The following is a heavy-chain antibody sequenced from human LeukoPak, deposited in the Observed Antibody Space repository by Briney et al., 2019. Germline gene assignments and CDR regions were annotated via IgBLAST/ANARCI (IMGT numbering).Heavy chain of an antibody. CDR2: INPNSGGT. CDR1: GYTFTSYD. Sequence: RRASVKVSCKASGYTFTSYDINWVRQATGQGLEWMGWINPNSGGTNYAQKFQGRVTMTRDTSISTAYMELSRLRSDDTAVYYCARDMKRGVTWIQLFWGQGTLVTVSS. CDR3: ARDMKRGVTWIQLF. V-gene: IGHV1-2*02. J-gene: IGHJ4*02. D-gene: IGHD5-18*01.